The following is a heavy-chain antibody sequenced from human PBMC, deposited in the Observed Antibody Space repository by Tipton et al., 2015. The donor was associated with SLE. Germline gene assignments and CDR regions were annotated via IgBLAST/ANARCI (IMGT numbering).Heavy chain of an antibody. J-gene: IGHJ4*02. CDR3: ARGAPDYYDSSEDFDY. Sequence: TLSLTCAVSDYSISTSNWWGWIRQPPGMPLEWIGYIYYSGSTYYNPSLKSRVTISVDTSKNQFSLKLSSVTAADTAVYYCARGAPDYYDSSEDFDYWGQGTLVTVSS. CDR2: IYYSGST. V-gene: IGHV4-28*03. D-gene: IGHD3-22*01. CDR1: DYSISTSNW.